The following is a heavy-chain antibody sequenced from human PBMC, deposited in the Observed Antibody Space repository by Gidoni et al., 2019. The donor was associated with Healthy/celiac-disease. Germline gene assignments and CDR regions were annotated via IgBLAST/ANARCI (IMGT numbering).Heavy chain of an antibody. J-gene: IGHJ4*02. CDR3: ARVKRTGDRSFDY. D-gene: IGHD7-27*01. Sequence: EVQLVESGGGLVQPGGSLRLSCAASGFTFSSYDMHWVRQATGKGLEWVSAIGTAGDTYYPGSVKGRFTVSRENAKNSLYLQMNSLRAGDTAVYYCARVKRTGDRSFDYWGQGTLSPSPQ. CDR1: GFTFSSYD. V-gene: IGHV3-13*01. CDR2: IGTAGDT.